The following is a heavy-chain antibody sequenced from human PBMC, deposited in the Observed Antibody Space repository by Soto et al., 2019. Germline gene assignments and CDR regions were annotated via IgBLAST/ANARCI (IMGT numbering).Heavy chain of an antibody. CDR3: ARDRDSSGPSGYYYGMDV. Sequence: GGSLRLSCAASGFTFSSYGMHWVRQAPGKGLEWVAVIWYDGSNKYYADSVKGRFTISRDNSKNTLYLQMNGLRAEDTAVYYCARDRDSSGPSGYYYGMDVWGQGTTVTVSS. J-gene: IGHJ6*02. CDR1: GFTFSSYG. V-gene: IGHV3-33*01. D-gene: IGHD6-19*01. CDR2: IWYDGSNK.